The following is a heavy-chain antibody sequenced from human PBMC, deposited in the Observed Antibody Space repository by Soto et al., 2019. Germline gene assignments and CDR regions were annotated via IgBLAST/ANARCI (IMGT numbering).Heavy chain of an antibody. CDR2: INYSGST. CDR1: GGSISSGGYY. V-gene: IGHV4-31*03. J-gene: IGHJ4*02. CDR3: AREGLARTFDY. D-gene: IGHD6-19*01. Sequence: TLSLTCTVSGGSISSGGYYWSWIRQHPGKGLEWIGYINYSGSTYYNPSLKSRVTISVDTSKNQFSLKLSSVTAADTAVYYCAREGLARTFDYWGQGTLVTVSS.